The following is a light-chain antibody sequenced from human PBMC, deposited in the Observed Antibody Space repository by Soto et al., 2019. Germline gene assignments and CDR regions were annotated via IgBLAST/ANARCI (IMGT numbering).Light chain of an antibody. CDR2: GAS. J-gene: IGKJ2*01. CDR1: QSVTGNK. V-gene: IGKV3-20*01. CDR3: QQYGNSPFT. Sequence: EVVLTQSPGPLSLSPGTRATLSCRASQSVTGNKLAWFQQRPGQAPRLLIYGASTRATDIPARFSGTGSGTNYTLTISGLEPEDFVLYFCQQYGNSPFTFGQGTK.